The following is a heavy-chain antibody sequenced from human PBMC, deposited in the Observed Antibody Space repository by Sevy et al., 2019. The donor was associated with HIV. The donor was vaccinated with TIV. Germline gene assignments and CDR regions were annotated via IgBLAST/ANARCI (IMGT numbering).Heavy chain of an antibody. CDR2: FKSKIHGGAT. D-gene: IGHD3-3*01. CDR1: GFIFGDYG. Sequence: GALRLSCTASGFIFGDYGMSWVRQAPGKGLEWIAFFKSKIHGGATENAASVKGRFTISRDDSKNIVYLQMSNLKTEDTAVYYCTRWSGSQSIFDYWGQGTLVTVSS. V-gene: IGHV3-49*04. J-gene: IGHJ4*02. CDR3: TRWSGSQSIFDY.